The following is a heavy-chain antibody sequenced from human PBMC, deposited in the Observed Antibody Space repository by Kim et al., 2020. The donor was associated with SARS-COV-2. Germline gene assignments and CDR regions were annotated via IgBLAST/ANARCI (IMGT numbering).Heavy chain of an antibody. CDR3: ARLGVIETTNDAFDV. J-gene: IGHJ3*01. CDR2: IYSGGDT. D-gene: IGHD2-21*01. Sequence: GGSLRLSCAGSGFTVSTNYMAWVRQAPGKGLDWVAFIYSGGDTHYADSVKGRFVISRDKVNNTLFLQINSLRPGDTATYFCARLGVIETTNDAFDVWGQG. CDR1: GFTVSTNY. V-gene: IGHV3-53*01.